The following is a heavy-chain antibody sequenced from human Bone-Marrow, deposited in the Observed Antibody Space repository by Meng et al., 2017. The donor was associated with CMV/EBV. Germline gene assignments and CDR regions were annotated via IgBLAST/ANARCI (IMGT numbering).Heavy chain of an antibody. CDR3: ARGLYYDSSGYYYGIDY. J-gene: IGHJ4*02. Sequence: ASVKVSCKASGYTFTSYDINWVRQATGQGLEWMGWMNPNSGNPGYAQKFQGRVTMTRNTSISTAYMELSSLRSEDTAVYYCARGLYYDSSGYYYGIDYWGQGTLVTVSS. D-gene: IGHD3-22*01. CDR1: GYTFTSYD. V-gene: IGHV1-8*01. CDR2: MNPNSGNP.